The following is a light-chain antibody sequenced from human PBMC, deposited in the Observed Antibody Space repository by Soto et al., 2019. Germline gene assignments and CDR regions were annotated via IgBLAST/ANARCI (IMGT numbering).Light chain of an antibody. V-gene: IGLV1-51*01. Sequence: VLTXPPSVSAAPGQKVTISCSGSSSNIGGNSVSWYQQLPGTAPKLLIYDDNKRPSGIPDRFSGSKSGTSATLGITGFQTGDEADYYCGSWDSSLSAYVFGTGTRSPS. J-gene: IGLJ1*01. CDR1: SSNIGGNS. CDR2: DDN. CDR3: GSWDSSLSAYV.